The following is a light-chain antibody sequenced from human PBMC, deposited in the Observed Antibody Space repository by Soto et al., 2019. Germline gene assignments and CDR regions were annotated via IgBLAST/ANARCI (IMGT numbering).Light chain of an antibody. CDR2: KAS. CDR3: QHYDSYSWT. CDR1: QSISSR. Sequence: DIQMTQSPSTLSASVGDRVTITCRASQSISSRLAWYQQKPGKVPKLLIYKASSLESGVPSRFSGSGSGTEFTLTSSSLQPDDFATYYCQHYDSYSWTFGQGTKVEI. V-gene: IGKV1-5*03. J-gene: IGKJ1*01.